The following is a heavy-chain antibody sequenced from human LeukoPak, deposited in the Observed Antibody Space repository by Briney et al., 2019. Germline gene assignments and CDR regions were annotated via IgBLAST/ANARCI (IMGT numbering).Heavy chain of an antibody. V-gene: IGHV4-34*01. J-gene: IGHJ4*02. CDR2: INHSGST. Sequence: PSETLSLTCAVYGGSFSGYYWSWIRQPPGKGLEWIGEINHSGSTNYNPSLKSRVTISVDTSKNQFSLKLSSVTAADTAVYYCARGGRWLQFLPYWGQGTLVTVSS. D-gene: IGHD5-24*01. CDR3: ARGGRWLQFLPY. CDR1: GGSFSGYY.